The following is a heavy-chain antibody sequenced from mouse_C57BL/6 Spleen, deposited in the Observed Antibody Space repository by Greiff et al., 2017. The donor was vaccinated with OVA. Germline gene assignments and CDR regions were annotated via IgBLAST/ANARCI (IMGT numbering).Heavy chain of an antibody. J-gene: IGHJ2*01. Sequence: VQLQESGAELVKPGASVKMSCKASGYTFTSYWITWVKQRPGQGLEWIGDIYPGSGSTNYNEKFKSKATLTVDTSSSTAYMQLSSLTSEDSAVYYCAYYGSSLDYWGQGTTLTVSS. CDR2: IYPGSGST. CDR3: AYYGSSLDY. D-gene: IGHD1-1*01. CDR1: GYTFTSYW. V-gene: IGHV1-55*01.